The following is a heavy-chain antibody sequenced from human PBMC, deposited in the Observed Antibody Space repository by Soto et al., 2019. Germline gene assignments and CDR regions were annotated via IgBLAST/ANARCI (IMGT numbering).Heavy chain of an antibody. Sequence: GGSMILSCGASGFSFGAYAMHWVRQAPGKGLEWVAIISYDGSNKYYADSVRGRFPTSRDNSKNTLYLQMNSLRAEDTAMYYCARADCTGAYCYSWPFNYGVDVWGQGTTVTVSS. D-gene: IGHD2-15*01. CDR2: ISYDGSNK. V-gene: IGHV3-30*04. CDR1: GFSFGAYA. CDR3: ARADCTGAYCYSWPFNYGVDV. J-gene: IGHJ6*02.